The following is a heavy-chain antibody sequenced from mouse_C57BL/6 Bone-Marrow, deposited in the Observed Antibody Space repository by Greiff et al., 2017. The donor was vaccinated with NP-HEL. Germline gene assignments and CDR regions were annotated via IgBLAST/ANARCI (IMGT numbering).Heavy chain of an antibody. CDR2: IHPNSGST. CDR1: GYTFTSYW. J-gene: IGHJ4*01. D-gene: IGHD4-1*01. CDR3: ASSNWDYRYYYAMDY. V-gene: IGHV1-64*01. Sequence: QVQLQQPGAELVKPGASVKLSCKASGYTFTSYWMHWVKQRPGQGLEWIGMIHPNSGSTNYNEKFKSKATLTVDKSSSTAYMQLSSLTSEDSAVYYCASSNWDYRYYYAMDYWGQGTSVTVSS.